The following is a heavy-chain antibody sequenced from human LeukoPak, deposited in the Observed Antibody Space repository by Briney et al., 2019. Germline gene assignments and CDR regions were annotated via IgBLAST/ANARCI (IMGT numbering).Heavy chain of an antibody. J-gene: IGHJ4*02. D-gene: IGHD3-9*01. CDR1: GFTFSSYA. CDR2: ISYDGSNK. V-gene: IGHV3-30*04. CDR3: AKDYDILTGYYGY. Sequence: GGSLRLSCAASGFTFSSYAMSWVRQAPGKGLEWVAIISYDGSNKYYADSVKGRFTISRDNSKNTLYLQMNSLRAEDTAVYYCAKDYDILTGYYGYWGQGTLVTVSS.